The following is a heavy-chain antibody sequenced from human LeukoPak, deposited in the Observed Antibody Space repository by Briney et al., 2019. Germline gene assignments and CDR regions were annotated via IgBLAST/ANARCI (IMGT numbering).Heavy chain of an antibody. J-gene: IGHJ6*02. V-gene: IGHV1-69*04. CDR2: IIPIFGIA. Sequence: GASVKVSCKASGGTFSSYAISWVRQAPGQGLEWMGRIIPIFGIANYAQKFQGRVTITADKSTSTAYMELSSLRSEDTAVYYCARGTIAAAGIPMDVWGQGTTVTVSS. D-gene: IGHD6-13*01. CDR1: GGTFSSYA. CDR3: ARGTIAAAGIPMDV.